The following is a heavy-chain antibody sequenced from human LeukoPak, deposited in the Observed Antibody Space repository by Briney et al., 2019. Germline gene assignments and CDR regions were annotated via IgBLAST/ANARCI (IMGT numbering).Heavy chain of an antibody. V-gene: IGHV3-74*01. CDR2: INSDGSST. CDR3: AKSPISITMIVVVITNYYFDY. Sequence: PGGSLRLSCAASGFTFSAFWMHWVRQAPGKGLVWVSRINSDGSSTTCADSVKGRFTVSRDNSKNTLYLQMNSLRAEDTAVYYCAKSPISITMIVVVITNYYFDYWGQGTLVTVSS. D-gene: IGHD3-22*01. J-gene: IGHJ4*02. CDR1: GFTFSAFW.